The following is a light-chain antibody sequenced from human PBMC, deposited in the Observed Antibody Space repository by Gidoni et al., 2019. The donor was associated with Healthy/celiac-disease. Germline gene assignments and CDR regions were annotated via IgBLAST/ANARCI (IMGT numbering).Light chain of an antibody. J-gene: IGKJ1*01. Sequence: DIQMTQSPSSLSASVGDRVTITCRASQIISSYLNWYQQKPGKAPKLLIYAASSLQSGDPSRFSGSGSGTDVTLTISSLQPEDFATYYCQQSYSTPPTFXXXTKVEIK. CDR1: QIISSY. CDR2: AAS. CDR3: QQSYSTPPT. V-gene: IGKV1-39*01.